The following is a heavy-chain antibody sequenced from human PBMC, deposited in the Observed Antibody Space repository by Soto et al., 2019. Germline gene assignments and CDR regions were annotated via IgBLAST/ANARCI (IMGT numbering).Heavy chain of an antibody. J-gene: IGHJ4*02. D-gene: IGHD6-13*01. V-gene: IGHV2-26*01. CDR1: GFSLSNARMG. CDR3: ARTTYRNSWDNDF. Sequence: QVTLKESGPVLVKPTETLTLTCTVSGFSLSNARMGVSWIRQPPGKALEWLAHIFSNDEKSYNTSLKSRLTISKDTSKSQVVLTMTNMDPVDTATYYCARTTYRNSWDNDFWGQGALVTVSS. CDR2: IFSNDEK.